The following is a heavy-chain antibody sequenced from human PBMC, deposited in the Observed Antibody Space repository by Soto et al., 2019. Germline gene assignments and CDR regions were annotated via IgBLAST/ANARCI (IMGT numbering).Heavy chain of an antibody. CDR2: IYYSGST. CDR3: ARSPEATVTAFDY. J-gene: IGHJ4*02. Sequence: QVQLQESGPGLVKPSQTLSLTCTVSGGSISSGGYYWSWIRQHPGKGLEWIGYIYYSGSTYYNPSRQSRFTRSVDTSKTQFSLKLSSVTAADTAVYYCARSPEATVTAFDYWGQGTLVTVSS. V-gene: IGHV4-31*03. D-gene: IGHD4-17*01. CDR1: GGSISSGGYY.